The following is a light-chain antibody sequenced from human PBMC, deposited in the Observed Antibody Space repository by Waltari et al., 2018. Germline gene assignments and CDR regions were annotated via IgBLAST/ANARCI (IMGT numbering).Light chain of an antibody. CDR2: EGS. J-gene: IGLJ1*01. V-gene: IGLV2-23*03. Sequence: QSALTQPASVSGSPGQSITISCTGTSSDVGSYNLVSWYQQHPGKAPKLMIYEGSTRPSGVSNRFSGSKSGNTASLTISGLQAEDEADYYCCSYAGSSTFYVFGTGTKVTAL. CDR3: CSYAGSSTFYV. CDR1: SSDVGSYNL.